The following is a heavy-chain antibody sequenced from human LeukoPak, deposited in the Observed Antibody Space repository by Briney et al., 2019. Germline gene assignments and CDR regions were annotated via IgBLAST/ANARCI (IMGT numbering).Heavy chain of an antibody. J-gene: IGHJ6*03. Sequence: SETLSLTCTVSGGSISSGSYYWSWIRQPAGKGLEWIGRIYTSGSTNYNPSLKSRVTISVDTSKNQFSLKLSSVTAADTAVYYCARADYSNYGYYYMDVWGKGTTVTVSS. CDR3: ARADYSNYGYYYMDV. CDR2: IYTSGST. D-gene: IGHD4-11*01. CDR1: GGSISSGSYY. V-gene: IGHV4-61*02.